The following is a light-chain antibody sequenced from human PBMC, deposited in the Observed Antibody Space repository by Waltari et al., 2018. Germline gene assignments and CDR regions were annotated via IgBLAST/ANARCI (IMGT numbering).Light chain of an antibody. V-gene: IGLV2-14*01. CDR3: SSQSSNNVVL. J-gene: IGLJ2*01. CDR2: DVS. Sequence: QSALTQPASVSGSPGQSVTIFSTGTSKDVGVYNSASWYQEHPGQAPRVIIYDVSDRPSGVSDRFSGSKSGNTASLTISGLQAEDEADYYCSSQSSNNVVLFGGGTKLTVL. CDR1: SKDVGVYNS.